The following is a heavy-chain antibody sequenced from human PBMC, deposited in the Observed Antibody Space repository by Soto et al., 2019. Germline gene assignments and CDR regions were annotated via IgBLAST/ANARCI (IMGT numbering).Heavy chain of an antibody. J-gene: IGHJ3*02. CDR1: GFSFSSYA. V-gene: IGHV3-30*18. Sequence: GGSLRLSCAASGFSFSSYAMRWVRQAPGKGLEWVAVISYDGANQYYADSVRGRFTISRDNSKNTLYLQMNSLRAEDAALYYCAKDDGSSSYRGGFDIWGQGTMVTVSS. D-gene: IGHD2-21*01. CDR3: AKDDGSSSYRGGFDI. CDR2: ISYDGANQ.